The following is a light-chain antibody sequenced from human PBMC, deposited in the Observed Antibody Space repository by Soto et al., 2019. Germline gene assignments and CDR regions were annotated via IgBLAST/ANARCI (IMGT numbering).Light chain of an antibody. CDR1: QDINSR. CDR3: QPYDDITGLT. J-gene: IGKJ4*01. Sequence: DIQMTQSPSSLSASVGDRVTITCQASQDINSRLNWYQQKPGKAPKLLIYDVSNLQTGVPSRFSGSGSASEFTLTNSILQTEDFSTYVGQPYDDITGLTFGGGTNVDMK. V-gene: IGKV1-33*01. CDR2: DVS.